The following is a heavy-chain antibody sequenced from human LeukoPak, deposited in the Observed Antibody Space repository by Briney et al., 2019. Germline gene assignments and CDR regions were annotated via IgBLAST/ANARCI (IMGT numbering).Heavy chain of an antibody. V-gene: IGHV1-2*02. Sequence: ASVKVSCKASGYTFTGYYMHWVRQAPGQGLEWMGWINPNSGGTNYAQKFQGRVTMTRDTSISTAYMELSRLRSDDTAVYYCARDRSSFDAFDIWGQGTMVTVSS. CDR2: INPNSGGT. CDR3: ARDRSSFDAFDI. J-gene: IGHJ3*02. CDR1: GYTFTGYY. D-gene: IGHD3-3*01.